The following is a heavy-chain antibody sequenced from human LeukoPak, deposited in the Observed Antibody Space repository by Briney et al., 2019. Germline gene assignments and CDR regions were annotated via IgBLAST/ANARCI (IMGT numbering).Heavy chain of an antibody. V-gene: IGHV1-2*02. CDR3: ARGGQLLLLHLGT. J-gene: IGHJ5*02. CDR2: INPNSGDT. Sequence: ASVKVSCKASGYTFTGYYMHWVRQAPGQGLEWMGCINPNSGDTNFAQKFQGRVTMTRDTYISTAYMELSRLRSDDTAMYYCARGGQLLLLHLGTWGQGTLVTVSS. D-gene: IGHD2-2*01. CDR1: GYTFTGYY.